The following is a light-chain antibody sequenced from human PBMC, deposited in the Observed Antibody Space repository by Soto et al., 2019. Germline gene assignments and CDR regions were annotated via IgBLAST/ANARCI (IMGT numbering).Light chain of an antibody. Sequence: DIVMTQSPDSLAVSLGERATINCKSSQSVLYSSNNKNYLAWYQQKPGQPPKLLIYWASTRESGVPDRFSGSGSGTDFTLPISSLQAEDVALYYCQQYYNFPFTFGPGTKVHIK. J-gene: IGKJ3*01. CDR3: QQYYNFPFT. V-gene: IGKV4-1*01. CDR1: QSVLYSSNNKNY. CDR2: WAS.